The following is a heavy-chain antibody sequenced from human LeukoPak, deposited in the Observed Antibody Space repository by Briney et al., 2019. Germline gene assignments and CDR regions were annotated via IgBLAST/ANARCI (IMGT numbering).Heavy chain of an antibody. J-gene: IGHJ1*01. D-gene: IGHD1-26*01. CDR3: AKVTKWELLSPPAPFQH. Sequence: PGGSLRLSCTASGLTFGSYTMSWVRQAPGKGLEWVSGITATGSRTYYADSVKGRFTISRDSSKNTLYLQMNSLRAEDTAVYYCAKVTKWELLSPPAPFQHWGQGTLVTVSS. CDR2: ITATGSRT. CDR1: GLTFGSYT. V-gene: IGHV3-23*01.